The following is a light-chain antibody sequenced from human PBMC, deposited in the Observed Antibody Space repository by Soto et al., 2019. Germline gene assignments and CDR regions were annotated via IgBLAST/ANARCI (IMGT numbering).Light chain of an antibody. V-gene: IGLV2-11*01. CDR1: SSDVGDDNY. J-gene: IGLJ3*02. CDR2: AVN. Sequence: QSTLTQPRSVSGSHGQSVTISCTGTSSDVGDDNYVSWYQQHPCKDPKLLIYAVNIRTSGVPDRFSGSNSGNTASLTISGIQAEDEADYSCCSYAGSYTWVFGGGTKLTVL. CDR3: CSYAGSYTWV.